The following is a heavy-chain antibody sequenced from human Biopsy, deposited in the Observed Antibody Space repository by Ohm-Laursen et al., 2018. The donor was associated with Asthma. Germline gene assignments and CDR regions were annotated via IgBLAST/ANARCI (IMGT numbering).Heavy chain of an antibody. D-gene: IGHD3-10*01. CDR3: ARAPQPQNYGSGNAQYGLDV. CDR1: GYTFNAYY. CDR2: INPNSGNT. V-gene: IGHV1-2*06. Sequence: ASVKVSCKASGYTFNAYYIHWVRQAPGQEFEWMGRINPNSGNTHYAHKFQGRVTMTRDTSISTVYMELTSLRSDDTAVYYCARAPQPQNYGSGNAQYGLDVWGQGTTVTVSS. J-gene: IGHJ6*02.